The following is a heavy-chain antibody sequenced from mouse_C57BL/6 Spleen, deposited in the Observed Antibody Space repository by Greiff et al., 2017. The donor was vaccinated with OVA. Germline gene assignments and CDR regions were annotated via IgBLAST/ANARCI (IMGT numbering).Heavy chain of an antibody. CDR1: GYTFTSYW. CDR2: IDPSDSYT. CDR3: ARNLTGGDWYFDV. V-gene: IGHV1-69*01. D-gene: IGHD4-1*01. Sequence: VQLQQPGAELVMPGASVKLSCKASGYTFTSYWMHWVKQRPGQGLEWIGEIDPSDSYTNYNQKFKGKSTLTVDKSSSTAYMQLSSLTSEDSAVYYCARNLTGGDWYFDVWGTGTTVTVSS. J-gene: IGHJ1*03.